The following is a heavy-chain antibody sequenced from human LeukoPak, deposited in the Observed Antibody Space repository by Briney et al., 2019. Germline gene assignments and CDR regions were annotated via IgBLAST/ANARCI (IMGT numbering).Heavy chain of an antibody. D-gene: IGHD6-19*01. V-gene: IGHV3-48*01. CDR1: GFTFSSYS. CDR3: ARDTLYSSGWYSDY. Sequence: GGSLRLSCAASGFTFSSYSMNWVRQAPGKGLEWVSYISSSSSTIYYADSVKGRFTISRDNAKNSLYLQMNSLRAEDTAVYYRARDTLYSSGWYSDYWGQGTLVTVSS. CDR2: ISSSSSTI. J-gene: IGHJ4*02.